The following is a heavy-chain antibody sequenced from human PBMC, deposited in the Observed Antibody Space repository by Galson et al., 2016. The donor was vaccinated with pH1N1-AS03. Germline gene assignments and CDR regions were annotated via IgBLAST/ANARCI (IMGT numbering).Heavy chain of an antibody. CDR3: GDSCYPGDY. CDR1: GFTFSNYA. D-gene: IGHD2-21*02. Sequence: SLRLSCAASGFTFSNYAMTWVRQAPGKGLEWVSTMSGTAGNTYYTDSVKGRFTTSRDNSKNTLNLQLTSLRSEDTAVYCNGDSCYPGDYWGQGSLVTVSS. J-gene: IGHJ4*02. V-gene: IGHV3-23*01. CDR2: MSGTAGNT.